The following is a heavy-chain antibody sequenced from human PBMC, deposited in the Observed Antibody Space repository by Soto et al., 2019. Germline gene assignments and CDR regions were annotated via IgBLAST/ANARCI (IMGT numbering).Heavy chain of an antibody. J-gene: IGHJ4*02. CDR1: GGSISSSSYY. Sequence: QLQLQESGPGLVKPSETLSLTCTVSGGSISSSSYYWVWIRQPPGKGLEWIGSIYYSGSTYYNPSLKSRVTISVDTSKNQFSLNVSSVTAADTAVYYCARQGSGSFDYWGQGTLVTVSS. CDR3: ARQGSGSFDY. CDR2: IYYSGST. V-gene: IGHV4-39*01. D-gene: IGHD1-26*01.